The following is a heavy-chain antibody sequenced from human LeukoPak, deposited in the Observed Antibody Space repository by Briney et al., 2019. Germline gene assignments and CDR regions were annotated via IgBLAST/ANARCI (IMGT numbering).Heavy chain of an antibody. CDR3: TNVVMKDY. Sequence: GSLRPSCAASAFTLTTAWMPPIRPTSSNWPESAERIKSKTDGGTTDYAAPVKGRFTISRDDSKNTLYLQMNSLKTEDTAVYYCTNVVMKDYWGQGTLVTVSS. D-gene: IGHD2-21*01. J-gene: IGHJ4*02. V-gene: IGHV3-15*01. CDR1: AFTLTTAW. CDR2: IKSKTDGGTT.